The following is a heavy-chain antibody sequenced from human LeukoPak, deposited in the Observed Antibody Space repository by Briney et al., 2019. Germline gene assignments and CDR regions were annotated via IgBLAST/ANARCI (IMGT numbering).Heavy chain of an antibody. CDR2: IYYSGST. CDR3: VSNSSSSPWFDP. D-gene: IGHD6-6*01. V-gene: IGHV4-39*02. Sequence: SETLSLTCTVSGGSISSSSYYWGWIRQPPGKGLEWIGSIYYSGSTYYNPSLKSRVTISIDTSRNHFSLKLTSVIAADTAMYYCVSNSSSSPWFDPWGQGTLVTVSS. J-gene: IGHJ5*02. CDR1: GGSISSSSYY.